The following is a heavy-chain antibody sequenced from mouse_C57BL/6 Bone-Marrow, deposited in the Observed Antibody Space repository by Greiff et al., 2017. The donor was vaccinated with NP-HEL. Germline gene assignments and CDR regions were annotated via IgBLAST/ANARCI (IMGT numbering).Heavy chain of an antibody. V-gene: IGHV1-5*01. J-gene: IGHJ2*01. Sequence: EVKLQESRTVLARPGASVKMSCKTSGYTFTSYWMHWVKQRPGQGLEWIGAIYPGNSDTSYNQKFKGKAKLTAVTSASTAYMELSSLTNEDSAVYYCTRGITTVVATDYWGQGTTLTVSS. CDR3: TRGITTVVATDY. CDR1: GYTFTSYW. CDR2: IYPGNSDT. D-gene: IGHD1-1*01.